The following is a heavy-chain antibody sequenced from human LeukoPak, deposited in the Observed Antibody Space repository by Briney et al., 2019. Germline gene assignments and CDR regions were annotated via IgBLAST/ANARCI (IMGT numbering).Heavy chain of an antibody. Sequence: SETLSLTCNVSGASINTYYWSWIRQSAGGGLEFIGRVYTSGSPDYNPSLKSRVAMSVDRSKNQFSLKLSSMTAADTAVYFCATMGGLRTGGIAAAGEDYWGQGTLVTVSS. J-gene: IGHJ4*02. V-gene: IGHV4-4*07. D-gene: IGHD6-13*01. CDR3: ATMGGLRTGGIAAAGEDY. CDR1: GASINTYY. CDR2: VYTSGSP.